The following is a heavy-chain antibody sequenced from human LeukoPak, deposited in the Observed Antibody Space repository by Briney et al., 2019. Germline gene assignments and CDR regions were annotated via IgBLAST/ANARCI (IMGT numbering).Heavy chain of an antibody. V-gene: IGHV3-48*03. D-gene: IGHD4-17*01. CDR2: ITSSGSTI. J-gene: IGHJ2*01. CDR1: GFTFSSYE. Sequence: PGGSLRLSCAASGFTFSSYEMNWVRQAPGKGLEWVSYITSSGSTIYYADSVKRRFTISRDNAKSSLYLQLNSLRAEDTAVYYCARQTKTTVTKYFDHWGRGTLVTVSS. CDR3: ARQTKTTVTKYFDH.